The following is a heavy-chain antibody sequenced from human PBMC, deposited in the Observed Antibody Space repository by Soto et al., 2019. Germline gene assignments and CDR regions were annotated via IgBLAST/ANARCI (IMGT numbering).Heavy chain of an antibody. D-gene: IGHD1-26*01. CDR1: GFTFSSFA. J-gene: IGHJ3*02. V-gene: IGHV3-23*01. CDR3: AKTIVGATLHASDI. CDR2: FSGSGDNT. Sequence: EVQLLESGGGLVQPGGSLRLSCAASGFTFSSFAMNWVRQAPGKGLEWVSTFSGSGDNTYYADSVKGRFTISRDNSKNTLYLQMNSLRAEDTAVYYCAKTIVGATLHASDIWGQGTMVTVSS.